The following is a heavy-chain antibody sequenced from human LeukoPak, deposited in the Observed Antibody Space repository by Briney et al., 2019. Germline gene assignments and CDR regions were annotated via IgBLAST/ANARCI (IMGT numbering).Heavy chain of an antibody. J-gene: IGHJ4*02. CDR1: GFIFSNYN. V-gene: IGHV3-48*02. CDR3: ARVVGAYGDYLPPPFDS. CDR2: ISSSSGTK. D-gene: IGHD4-17*01. Sequence: GGSLRLSCAASGFIFSNYNMNWVRQAPGKGLEWVSYISSSSGTKYYADSVKGRFTISRDNAQNSLSLQMNSLRDEDTAVYYCARVVGAYGDYLPPPFDSWGQGTLVTVSS.